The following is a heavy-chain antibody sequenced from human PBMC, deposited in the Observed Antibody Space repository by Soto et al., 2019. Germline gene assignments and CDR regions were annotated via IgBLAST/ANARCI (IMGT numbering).Heavy chain of an antibody. CDR3: ARGLVPGYYYIDV. V-gene: IGHV3-48*01. CDR1: GFIFGTYS. CDR2: ISSSSSTI. J-gene: IGHJ6*03. Sequence: PGGSLRLSCAASGFIFGTYSMNWVLQAPGKGLEWVSYISSSSSTIYYADSVKGRFTISRDNAKNSLYLQMDSLRAEDTAVYYCARGLVPGYYYIDVWGKGTTVTVSS.